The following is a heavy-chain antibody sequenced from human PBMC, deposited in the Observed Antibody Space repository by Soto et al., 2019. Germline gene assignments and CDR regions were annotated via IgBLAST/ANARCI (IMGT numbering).Heavy chain of an antibody. J-gene: IGHJ4*02. CDR2: INPGNGNT. CDR1: GYTFTSYG. CDR3: TRGGYFDSSNYLAY. D-gene: IGHD3-22*01. V-gene: IGHV1-3*01. Sequence: ASVKVSCKASGYTFTSYGINWVRQAPGRGLEWMGWINPGNGNTKYSQQFQGRVIIDRDTSASTAYMELSSLRSEDTAVYYCTRGGYFDSSNYLAYWGLGTLVTVSS.